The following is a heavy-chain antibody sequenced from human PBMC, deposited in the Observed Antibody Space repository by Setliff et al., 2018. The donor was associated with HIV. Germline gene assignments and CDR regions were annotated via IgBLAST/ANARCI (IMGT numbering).Heavy chain of an antibody. D-gene: IGHD2-15*01. J-gene: IGHJ3*02. CDR1: GYSFTNYG. CDR2: ISSYNDNT. CDR3: ARDDVGYCSGGSCYHLFDTFDI. Sequence: ASVKVSCKASGYSFTNYGISWVRQAPGQGLEWMGWISSYNDNTNYALNLQGRVTMTTDTSTSTAYMELRSLRSDDTAVYYCARDDVGYCSGGSCYHLFDTFDIWGQGTVV. V-gene: IGHV1-18*01.